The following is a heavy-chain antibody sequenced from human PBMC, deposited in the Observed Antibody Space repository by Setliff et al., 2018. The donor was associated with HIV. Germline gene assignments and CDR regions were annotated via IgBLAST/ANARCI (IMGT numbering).Heavy chain of an antibody. Sequence: KASETLSLTCTVPGGSIRSYYWSWIRQPPGKGLEWIGYIYTSGRTNYNPSLKSRVTISVDASKNQFSLEPTSVTAADTAVYYCARGPEPVSSSGFVGFDYWGQGTLVTVSS. CDR3: ARGPEPVSSSGFVGFDY. J-gene: IGHJ4*02. V-gene: IGHV4-4*08. CDR1: GGSIRSYY. CDR2: IYTSGRT. D-gene: IGHD6-6*01.